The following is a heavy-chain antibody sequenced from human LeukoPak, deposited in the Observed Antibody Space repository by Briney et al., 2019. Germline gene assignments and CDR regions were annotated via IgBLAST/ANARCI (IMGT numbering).Heavy chain of an antibody. Sequence: SETLSRTCTVSGGSISSYYWSWIRQPAGKGLEWIGRIYTSGSTNYNPSLKSRVTMSVDTSKNQFSLKLSSVTAADTAVYYCARVGIAARGYYYYYMDVWGKGTTVTVSS. J-gene: IGHJ6*03. CDR1: GGSISSYY. CDR3: ARVGIAARGYYYYYMDV. V-gene: IGHV4-4*07. CDR2: IYTSGST. D-gene: IGHD6-6*01.